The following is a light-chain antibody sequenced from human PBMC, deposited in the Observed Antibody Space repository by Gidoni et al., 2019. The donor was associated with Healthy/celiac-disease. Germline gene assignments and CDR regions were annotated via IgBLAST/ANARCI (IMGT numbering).Light chain of an antibody. J-gene: IGKJ2*01. V-gene: IGKV3-11*01. CDR1: QSVSSD. CDR2: DAS. CDR3: QQRSNWPLYT. Sequence: EIVLTQPPATRALSPGERATLSCRASQSVSSDLAWYQQKPGQAPRRLIYDASNRAPGIPARFSGSGSGTGFTLTLSSLEPEDFAVYYCQQRSNWPLYTFGQGTKLEIK.